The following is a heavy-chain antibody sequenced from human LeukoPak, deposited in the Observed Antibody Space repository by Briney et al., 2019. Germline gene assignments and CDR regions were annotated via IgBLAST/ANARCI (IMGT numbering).Heavy chain of an antibody. CDR3: AKDVPYYDFWSGYSGVAFDI. J-gene: IGHJ3*02. V-gene: IGHV3-11*01. Sequence: PGGSLRLSCAASGFTFSDYYMSWIRQAPGKGLEWVSYISSSGSTIYYADSVKGRFTISRDNAKNSLYLQMNSLRAEDTAVYYCAKDVPYYDFWSGYSGVAFDIWGQGTMVTVSS. CDR2: ISSSGSTI. D-gene: IGHD3-3*01. CDR1: GFTFSDYY.